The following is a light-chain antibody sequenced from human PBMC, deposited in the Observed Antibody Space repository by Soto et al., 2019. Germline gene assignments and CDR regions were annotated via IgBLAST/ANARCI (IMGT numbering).Light chain of an antibody. J-gene: IGKJ5*01. CDR2: DAS. CDR3: QQRSNWPIT. Sequence: EIVITQSPVTRSVSPGYVSTLACGASQGIGNTLAWYQQKPGQTPRLLIYDASTRATGIPARFSGSGSGTDFTLTISSLEPEDFAVYYCQQRSNWPITFGQGTRLEI. V-gene: IGKV3D-11*01. CDR1: QGIGNT.